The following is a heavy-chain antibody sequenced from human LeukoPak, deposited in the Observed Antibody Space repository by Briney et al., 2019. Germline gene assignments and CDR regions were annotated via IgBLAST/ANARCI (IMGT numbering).Heavy chain of an antibody. CDR2: ISYDGSDK. V-gene: IGHV3-30*03. D-gene: IGHD4-17*01. Sequence: SGGSLRLSCAASGFTFSGYGMHWVRQAPGKGLEWVAVISYDGSDKYYADSVEGRFTISRDNSKSTLYLQMNSLRAEDTAVYYCARRGHYGDFPYYFDYWGQGTLVTVSS. CDR3: ARRGHYGDFPYYFDY. CDR1: GFTFSGYG. J-gene: IGHJ4*02.